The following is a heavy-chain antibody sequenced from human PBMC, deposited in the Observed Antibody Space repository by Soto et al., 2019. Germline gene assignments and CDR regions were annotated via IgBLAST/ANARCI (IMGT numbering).Heavy chain of an antibody. V-gene: IGHV4-31*03. J-gene: IGHJ3*02. CDR1: GGSISSGGYY. D-gene: IGHD2-2*01. Sequence: PSETLSLTCTVSGGSISSGGYYWSWIRQHPGKGLEWIGYIYYSGSTYYNPSLKSRVTISVDTSKNQFSLKLSSVTAADTAVYYCARGKARVVPAAINDAFDIWGQGTMVTV. CDR3: ARGKARVVPAAINDAFDI. CDR2: IYYSGST.